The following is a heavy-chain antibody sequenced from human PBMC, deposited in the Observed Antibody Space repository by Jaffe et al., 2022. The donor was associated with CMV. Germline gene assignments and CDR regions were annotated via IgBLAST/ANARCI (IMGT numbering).Heavy chain of an antibody. CDR3: ARSHYYDSSLWNY. CDR2: ISSSSSYT. V-gene: IGHV3-11*06. D-gene: IGHD3-22*01. Sequence: QVQLVESGGGLVKPGGSLRLSCAASGFTFSDYYMSWIRQAPGKGLEWVSYISSSSSYTNYADSVKGRFTISRDNAKNSLYLQMNSLRAEDTAVYYCARSHYYDSSLWNYWGQGTLVTVSS. J-gene: IGHJ4*02. CDR1: GFTFSDYY.